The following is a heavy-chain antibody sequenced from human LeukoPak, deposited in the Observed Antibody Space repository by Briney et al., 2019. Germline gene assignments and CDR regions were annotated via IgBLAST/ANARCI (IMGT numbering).Heavy chain of an antibody. CDR2: IYYSGST. Sequence: PSETLSLTCTVSGGSISSSSYYWGWIRQPPGKGLEWIGSIYYSGSTYYNPSLKSRVTISVDTSKNQFSLKLSSVTAADTAVYYCARVFTMVRGVIPHWFDPWGQGTLVTVSS. J-gene: IGHJ5*02. CDR1: GGSISSSSYY. D-gene: IGHD3-10*01. CDR3: ARVFTMVRGVIPHWFDP. V-gene: IGHV4-39*07.